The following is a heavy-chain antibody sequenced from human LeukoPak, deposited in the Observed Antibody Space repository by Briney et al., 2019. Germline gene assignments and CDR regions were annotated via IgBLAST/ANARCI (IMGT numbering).Heavy chain of an antibody. J-gene: IGHJ6*03. V-gene: IGHV4-59*11. CDR3: ARLVPADYYYYYMDV. CDR2: IYYSGST. Sequence: SETLSLTCTVSGGSISSHYWSWIRQPPGKGLEWIGYIYYSGSTNYNPSFKSRVTISVDTSKNQFSLKLSSVTAADTAGYYCARLVPADYYYYYMDVWGKGTTVTVSS. CDR1: GGSISSHY.